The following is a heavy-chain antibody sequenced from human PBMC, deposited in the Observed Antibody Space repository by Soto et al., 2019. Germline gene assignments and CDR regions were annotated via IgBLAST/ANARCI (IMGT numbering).Heavy chain of an antibody. V-gene: IGHV4-30-2*01. CDR1: GGSITIGGYC. D-gene: IGHD3-10*01. CDR2: ICHSGNT. J-gene: IGHJ5*02. CDR3: ARVWFGESSWFDP. Sequence: QLQLQESGSGLVKPSQTLSLTCTVSGGSITIGGYCWSWIRQPPGQGLEWIGYICHSGNTYYNPSLNSRVTTSLDRSKNQFSLNLSSVTAADTAVYYCARVWFGESSWFDPWGQGTLVTVSS.